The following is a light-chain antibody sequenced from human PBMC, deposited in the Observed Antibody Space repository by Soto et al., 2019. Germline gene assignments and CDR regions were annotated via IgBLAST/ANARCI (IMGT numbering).Light chain of an antibody. J-gene: IGKJ2*01. CDR3: QQYNSYPYT. Sequence: DIQMTQSPSTLSASVGDRVTITCRASQSISSWLAWYQQKPGKAPKLLIYKASSLESGVQSRFSGSGSGTEFTLTISSLQPDDFATYYCQQYNSYPYTVGQGTKLEIK. V-gene: IGKV1-5*03. CDR1: QSISSW. CDR2: KAS.